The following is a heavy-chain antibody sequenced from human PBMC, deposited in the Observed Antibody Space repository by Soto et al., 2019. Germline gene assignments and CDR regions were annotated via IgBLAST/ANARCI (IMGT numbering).Heavy chain of an antibody. CDR2: ISYDGSNK. V-gene: IGHV3-30-3*01. D-gene: IGHD6-13*01. CDR1: GFTFSSYA. J-gene: IGHJ4*02. CDR3: ARDEGYSSSWNFDY. Sequence: GGSLRLSCAASGFTFSSYAMHWVRQAPGKGLEWVAVISYDGSNKYYADSVKGRITVSRDNSKNTLYLQMNSLRAEDTAVYYCARDEGYSSSWNFDYWGQGTLVTVSS.